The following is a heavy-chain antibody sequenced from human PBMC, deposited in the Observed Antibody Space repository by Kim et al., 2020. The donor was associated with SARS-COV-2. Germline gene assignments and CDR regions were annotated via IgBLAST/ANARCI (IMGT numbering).Heavy chain of an antibody. CDR3: ERGEYYYGSGSYYSADY. V-gene: IGHV3-30*04. Sequence: GGSLRLSCAASGFTFSSYAMHWVRQAPGKGLEWVAVISYDGSNKYYADSVKGRFTSSRDNSKNTLYLQMNSLRAEDTAVYYCERGEYYYGSGSYYSADYWGQGTLVTVSS. J-gene: IGHJ4*02. D-gene: IGHD3-10*01. CDR1: GFTFSSYA. CDR2: ISYDGSNK.